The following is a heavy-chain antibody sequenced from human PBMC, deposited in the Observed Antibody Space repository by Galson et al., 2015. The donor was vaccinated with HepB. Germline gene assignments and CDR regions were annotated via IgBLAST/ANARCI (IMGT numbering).Heavy chain of an antibody. J-gene: IGHJ4*02. Sequence: SLRLSCAAPGFTFSSYSMNWVRQAPGKGLEWVSSISSSSSYIYYADSVKGRFTISRDNAKNSLYLQMNSLRAEDTAVYYCARGSYCSGGSCYAGVVDYWGQGTLVTVSS. CDR3: ARGSYCSGGSCYAGVVDY. CDR2: ISSSSSYI. CDR1: GFTFSSYS. V-gene: IGHV3-21*01. D-gene: IGHD2-15*01.